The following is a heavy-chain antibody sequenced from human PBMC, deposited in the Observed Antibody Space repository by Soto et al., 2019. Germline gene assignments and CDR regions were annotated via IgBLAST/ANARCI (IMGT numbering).Heavy chain of an antibody. J-gene: IGHJ6*01. V-gene: IGHV3-30*03. Sequence: QVQLVESGGVVVQPGRSLRLSCAASGFTFSSYGMHWVRQAPGKGLEWVAVISYDGSNKYYADSVKGRFTISRDNSKNTLYLQMNSLRAEDTAVYYCARQDYYYYVMDVW. CDR2: ISYDGSNK. CDR1: GFTFSSYG. CDR3: ARQDYYYYVMDV.